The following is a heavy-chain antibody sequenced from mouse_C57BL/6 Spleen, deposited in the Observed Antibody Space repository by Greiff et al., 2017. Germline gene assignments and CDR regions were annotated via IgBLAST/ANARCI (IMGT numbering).Heavy chain of an antibody. CDR3: ADYSNSFAY. CDR1: GYAFSSSW. D-gene: IGHD2-5*01. CDR2: IYPGDGDT. J-gene: IGHJ3*01. V-gene: IGHV1-82*01. Sequence: VQLQQSGPELVKPGASVKISCKASGYAFSSSWMNWVKQRPGKGLEWIGRIYPGDGDTNYNGKFKGKATLTADKSSSTAYMQLSSLTSEDSAVYFCADYSNSFAYWGQGTLVTVSA.